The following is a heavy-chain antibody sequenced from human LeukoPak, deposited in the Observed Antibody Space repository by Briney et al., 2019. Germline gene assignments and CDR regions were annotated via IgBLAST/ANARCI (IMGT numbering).Heavy chain of an antibody. Sequence: GGSLRLYCTASGFTFGDYAMSWFRQAPGKGLEWVGFIRSKAYGGTTEYAASVKGRFTISRDDSKSIAYLQMNSLKTEDTAVYYCTRQGLAYYYDSSGYYPPGYWGQGTLVTVSS. D-gene: IGHD3-22*01. V-gene: IGHV3-49*03. J-gene: IGHJ4*02. CDR1: GFTFGDYA. CDR3: TRQGLAYYYDSSGYYPPGY. CDR2: IRSKAYGGTT.